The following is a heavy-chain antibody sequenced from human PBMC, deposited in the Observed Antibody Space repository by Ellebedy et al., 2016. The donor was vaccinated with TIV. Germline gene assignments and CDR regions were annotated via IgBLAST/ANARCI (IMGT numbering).Heavy chain of an antibody. Sequence: SLKISCTASGFTFADYTINWFRQAPGKGLEWVSLIRKKVSGGTTEYAAPVKGRFTLSRDDSKSIAYLQMNSLKTEDTAEYFCTRGWGPDCWGQGTLVTVSS. CDR1: GFTFADYT. J-gene: IGHJ4*02. D-gene: IGHD7-27*01. CDR3: TRGWGPDC. V-gene: IGHV3-49*03. CDR2: IRKKVSGGTT.